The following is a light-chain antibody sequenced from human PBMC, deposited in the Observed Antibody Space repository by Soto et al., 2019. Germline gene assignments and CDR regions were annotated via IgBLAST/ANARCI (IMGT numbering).Light chain of an antibody. J-gene: IGLJ1*01. CDR1: SSDAGNYKY. CDR2: EVT. CDR3: TSYTSSNTLGV. V-gene: IGLV2-14*01. Sequence: QSALTQPASVSGSPGQSITISCTGTSSDAGNYKYVSWYQQHPGKAPKLMIYEVTNRPSGVSNRFSGSRSGNTASLTISGLQADDEADYYCTSYTSSNTLGVFGTGTKVTVL.